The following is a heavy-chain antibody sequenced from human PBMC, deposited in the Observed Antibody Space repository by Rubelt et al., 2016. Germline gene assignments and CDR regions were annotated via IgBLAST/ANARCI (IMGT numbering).Heavy chain of an antibody. CDR2: VSYDGSNK. CDR3: AREGFVAENY. Sequence: SSYAMHWVRQAPGKGLDWVAVVSYDGSNKFYADSVKGRFTISRDTSKNTLYLQMNSLKAEDTAVYYCAREGFVAENYWGQGTLVTVSA. V-gene: IGHV3-30*04. D-gene: IGHD2-15*01. J-gene: IGHJ4*02. CDR1: SSYA.